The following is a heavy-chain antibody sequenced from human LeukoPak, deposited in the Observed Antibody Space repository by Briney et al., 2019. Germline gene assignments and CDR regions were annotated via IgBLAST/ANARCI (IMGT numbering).Heavy chain of an antibody. CDR1: GGSISSTSYY. J-gene: IGHJ4*02. Sequence: SETLSLTCTVSGGSISSTSYYWGWIRQPPGKGLEWIGSIYYSGSTYYKSSLRGRVTISVDTSKSQFSLKLTSVTAADTAVYYCARDGLQENIQLGYWGQGTLVTVSS. CDR2: IYYSGST. D-gene: IGHD5-18*01. V-gene: IGHV4-39*02. CDR3: ARDGLQENIQLGY.